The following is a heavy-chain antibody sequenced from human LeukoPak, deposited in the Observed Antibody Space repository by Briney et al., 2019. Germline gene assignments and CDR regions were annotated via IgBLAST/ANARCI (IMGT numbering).Heavy chain of an antibody. Sequence: GGSLRLSCAASGFTFSSYGMHWVRQAPGKGLEWVAVISYDGSNKYYADSVKGRFTISRDNSKNTLYLQMNSLRAEDTAVYYCAKADYGGNPLFDYWGQGTLVTVSS. CDR3: AKADYGGNPLFDY. V-gene: IGHV3-30*18. CDR1: GFTFSSYG. J-gene: IGHJ4*02. CDR2: ISYDGSNK. D-gene: IGHD4-23*01.